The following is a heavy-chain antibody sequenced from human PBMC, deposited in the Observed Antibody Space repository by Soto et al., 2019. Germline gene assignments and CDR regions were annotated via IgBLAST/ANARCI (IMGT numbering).Heavy chain of an antibody. J-gene: IGHJ5*02. V-gene: IGHV4-39*01. Sequence: XETLSVNCTEPGGSSSSSSYYWGWIRQPPGKGLEWIGSIYYSGSTYYNPSLKSRVTISVDTSKNQFSLKLSSVTAADTAVYYCALVVVEYSISSGLGWFDPWGQGTLVPVSS. D-gene: IGHD6-6*01. CDR3: ALVVVEYSISSGLGWFDP. CDR1: GGSSSSSSYY. CDR2: IYYSGST.